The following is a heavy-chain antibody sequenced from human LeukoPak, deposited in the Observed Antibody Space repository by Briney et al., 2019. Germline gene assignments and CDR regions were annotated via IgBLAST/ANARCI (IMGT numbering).Heavy chain of an antibody. Sequence: GGSLRLSCAASGFTVSSNYMSWVRQAPGKGLEWVAVISYDGSNKYYADSVKGRFTISRDNSKNTLYLQMNSLRAEDTAVYYCARDLPYWGQGTLVTVSS. CDR3: ARDLPY. V-gene: IGHV3-30-3*01. J-gene: IGHJ4*02. CDR1: GFTVSSNY. CDR2: ISYDGSNK.